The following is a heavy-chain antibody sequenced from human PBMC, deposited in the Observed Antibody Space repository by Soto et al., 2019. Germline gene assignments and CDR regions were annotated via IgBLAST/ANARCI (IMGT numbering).Heavy chain of an antibody. Sequence: SETLSLTCTVSGCSISSYYWSWIRQPPGKGLEWIGYIYYSGSTNYNPSLKSRVTISVDTSKNQFSLKLSSVTAADTAVYYCARDFKIGYYGPIDGGMDVWGQGTTVTVSS. CDR3: ARDFKIGYYGPIDGGMDV. D-gene: IGHD3-10*01. V-gene: IGHV4-59*01. CDR2: IYYSGST. J-gene: IGHJ6*02. CDR1: GCSISSYY.